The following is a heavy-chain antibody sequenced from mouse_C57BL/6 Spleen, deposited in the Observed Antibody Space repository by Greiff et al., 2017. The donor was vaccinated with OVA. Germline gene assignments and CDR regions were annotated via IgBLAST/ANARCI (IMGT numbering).Heavy chain of an antibody. V-gene: IGHV1-52*01. Sequence: QVQLKQPGAELVRPGSSVKLSCKASGYTFTSYWMHWVKQRPIQGLEWIGNIDPSDSETHYNQKFKDKATLTVDKSSSTAYMQLSSLTSEDSAVYYCARGDDGYYFAYWGQGALVTVSA. CDR3: ARGDDGYYFAY. J-gene: IGHJ3*01. CDR2: IDPSDSET. D-gene: IGHD2-3*01. CDR1: GYTFTSYW.